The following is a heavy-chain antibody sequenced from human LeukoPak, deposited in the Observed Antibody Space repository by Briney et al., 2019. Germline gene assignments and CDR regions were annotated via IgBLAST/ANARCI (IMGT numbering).Heavy chain of an antibody. Sequence: ASVKVSCKASGYTFTTYGINWVRQAPGQGLEWKGWISVYNGDTIYARKFQGRVTMTTDTSTAYMEMRSLRSDDTAVYYCARGSRSPTSYYYTMDVWGQGTTVSVSS. J-gene: IGHJ6*02. CDR1: GYTFTTYG. V-gene: IGHV1-18*01. CDR2: ISVYNGDT. CDR3: ARGSRSPTSYYYTMDV. D-gene: IGHD6-13*01.